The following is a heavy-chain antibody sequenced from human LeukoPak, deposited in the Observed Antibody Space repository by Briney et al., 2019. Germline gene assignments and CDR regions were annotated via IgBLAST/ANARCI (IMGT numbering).Heavy chain of an antibody. J-gene: IGHJ4*02. CDR1: GGSISSYY. D-gene: IGHD3-10*01. Sequence: SETLSLTCTVSGGSISSYYWSWIRQPPGKGLEWIGYIYYSGSTNYNPSLKSRVTISVDTSKNQFSLKLSSVTAADAAVYYCGRNLGSGSDHWGQGTLVTVSS. CDR2: IYYSGST. CDR3: GRNLGSGSDH. V-gene: IGHV4-59*08.